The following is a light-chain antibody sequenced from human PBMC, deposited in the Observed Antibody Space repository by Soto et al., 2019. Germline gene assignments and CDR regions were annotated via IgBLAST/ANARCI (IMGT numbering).Light chain of an antibody. CDR1: SSDVGSYNL. CDR2: EGS. CDR3: CSYAGSSTSKV. J-gene: IGLJ2*01. V-gene: IGLV2-23*01. Sequence: QSALTQPASVSGSPGQSITISCTGTSSDVGSYNLVSWYQHHPGKAPKLMIYEGSKRPSGVSNRFSGSKSGNTASLTISGLQAEDEADYYCCSYAGSSTSKVFGGGTKLTV.